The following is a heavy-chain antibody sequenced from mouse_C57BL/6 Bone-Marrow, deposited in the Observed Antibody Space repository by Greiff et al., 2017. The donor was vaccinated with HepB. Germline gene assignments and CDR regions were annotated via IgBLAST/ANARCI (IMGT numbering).Heavy chain of an antibody. Sequence: EVKLLESGPGLVKPSQSLSLTCSVTGYSITSGYYWNWIRQFPGNKLEWMGYISYDGSNNYNPSLKNRISITRDTSKNQFFLKLNSVTTEDTATYYCARTSSSYSYWYFDVWGTGTTVTVSS. CDR3: ARTSSSYSYWYFDV. CDR1: GYSITSGYY. D-gene: IGHD1-1*01. J-gene: IGHJ1*03. V-gene: IGHV3-6*01. CDR2: ISYDGSN.